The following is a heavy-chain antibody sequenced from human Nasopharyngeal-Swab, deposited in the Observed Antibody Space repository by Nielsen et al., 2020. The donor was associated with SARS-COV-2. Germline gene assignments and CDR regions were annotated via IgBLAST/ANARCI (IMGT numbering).Heavy chain of an antibody. CDR1: GYTFTSYY. V-gene: IGHV1-46*01. J-gene: IGHJ3*02. D-gene: IGHD1-26*01. CDR2: INPSGGST. CDR3: ARGARGSAPGVAFDI. Sequence: ASVKVSCKASGYTFTSYYMLWVRQAPAQGLEWMVIINPSGGSTSYAQKFQGRVTMTRDTSTSTVYMELSSLRSEDTAVYYCARGARGSAPGVAFDIWGQGTMVTVSS.